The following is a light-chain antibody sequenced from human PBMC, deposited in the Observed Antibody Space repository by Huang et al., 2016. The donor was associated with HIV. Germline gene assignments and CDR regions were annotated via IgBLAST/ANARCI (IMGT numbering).Light chain of an antibody. Sequence: PASTGDRVTITCRASQNVGTSLAWYQQRPGRAPVLLIYDASTLQRGVPSRFSGSGSRTVFTLTIGCLQVEDAVTYYCQHSDGLSPLTFGGGT. CDR2: DAS. CDR3: QHSDGLSPLT. J-gene: IGKJ4*01. CDR1: QNVGTS. V-gene: IGKV1-8*01.